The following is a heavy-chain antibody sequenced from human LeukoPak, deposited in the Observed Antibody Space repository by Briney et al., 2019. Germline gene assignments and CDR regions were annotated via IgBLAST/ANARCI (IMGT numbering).Heavy chain of an antibody. CDR1: GGSISSGGYY. CDR3: ARTDFGDYDILTGYLGAFDY. Sequence: SETLSLTCTVSGGSISSGGYYWSWIRQHPGKGLEWIGYIYYSGSTYYNPSLKSRVTISVDTSKNQFSLKLSSVTAADTAVYYCARTDFGDYDILTGYLGAFDYWGQGTLVTVSS. CDR2: IYYSGST. D-gene: IGHD3-9*01. J-gene: IGHJ4*02. V-gene: IGHV4-31*03.